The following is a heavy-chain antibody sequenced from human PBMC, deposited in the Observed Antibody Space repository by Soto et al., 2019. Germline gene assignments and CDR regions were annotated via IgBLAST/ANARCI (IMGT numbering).Heavy chain of an antibody. D-gene: IGHD3-9*01. CDR3: AKARGELRYFDWLLLDY. J-gene: IGHJ4*02. V-gene: IGHV3-48*03. CDR1: GFTFRSFE. Sequence: GGSLRLSCAASGFTFRSFEMNWVRQAPGKGLEWVSYISSRSSTIHYADSVKGRFTISRDNAKNSVYLQMNSLRAEDTAVYYCAKARGELRYFDWLLLDYWGQGNLVTVAS. CDR2: ISSRSSTI.